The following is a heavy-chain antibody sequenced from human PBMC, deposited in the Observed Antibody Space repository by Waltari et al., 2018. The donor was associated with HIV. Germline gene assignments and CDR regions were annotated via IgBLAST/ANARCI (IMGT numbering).Heavy chain of an antibody. CDR2: INAGNGNT. Sequence: QVQLVQSGAEVKKPGASVKVSCKASGYTFTSYAMHWVRQAPGQRLEWMGWINAGNGNTKYSQKFQGRVTITRDTSASTAYMELSSLRSEDTAVYYCAREDWLAANDYGDYGYYGMDVWGQGTTVTVSS. J-gene: IGHJ6*02. CDR1: GYTFTSYA. CDR3: AREDWLAANDYGDYGYYGMDV. D-gene: IGHD4-17*01. V-gene: IGHV1-3*01.